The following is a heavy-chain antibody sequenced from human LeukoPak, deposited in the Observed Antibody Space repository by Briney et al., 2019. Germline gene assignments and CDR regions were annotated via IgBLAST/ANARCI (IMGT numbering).Heavy chain of an antibody. CDR1: GGSISSGGYY. CDR2: IYYSGST. Sequence: SQTLSLNCTVSGGSISSGGYYWSWIRQHPGKGLEWIGYIYYSGSTYYNPSLKSRVTISVDTSKNQFSLKLSSVTAADTAVYYCARALGYCSGGSCTRGYSWFDPWGQGTLVTVPS. CDR3: ARALGYCSGGSCTRGYSWFDP. D-gene: IGHD2-15*01. J-gene: IGHJ5*02. V-gene: IGHV4-31*03.